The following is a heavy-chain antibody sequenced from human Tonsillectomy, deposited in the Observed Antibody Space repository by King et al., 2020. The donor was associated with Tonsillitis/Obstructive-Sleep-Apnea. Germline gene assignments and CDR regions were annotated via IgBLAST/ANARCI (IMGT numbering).Heavy chain of an antibody. J-gene: IGHJ3*02. CDR2: ISWNSGGT. CDR3: AKALGYCSSTSCYVSFDAFDI. D-gene: IGHD2-2*01. V-gene: IGHV3-9*01. Sequence: EVQLVESGGGLVQPGRSLRLSCVASGFTFDDYAMHWVRQAPGKGLEWVSGISWNSGGTGYADSVKGRFTISRDNAKNSLYLQMNSLRAEDTALYYCAKALGYCSSTSCYVSFDAFDIWGQGTMVTVSS. CDR1: GFTFDDYA.